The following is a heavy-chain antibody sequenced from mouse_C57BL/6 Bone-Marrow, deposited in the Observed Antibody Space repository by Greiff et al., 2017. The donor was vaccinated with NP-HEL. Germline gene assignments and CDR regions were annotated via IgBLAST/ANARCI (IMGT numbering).Heavy chain of an antibody. CDR3: AKKYEGYYWYFDV. D-gene: IGHD2-12*01. V-gene: IGHV2-5*01. CDR2: IWRGGST. CDR1: GFSLTSSG. J-gene: IGHJ1*03. Sequence: MKLKQSGPGLVQPSQSLSITCTVSGFSLTSSGVHWVRQSPGKGLEWLGVIWRGGSTDYNAAFMSRLSITKDNSKSQVFFKMNSLQADDTAIYYCAKKYEGYYWYFDVWGTGTTVTVSS.